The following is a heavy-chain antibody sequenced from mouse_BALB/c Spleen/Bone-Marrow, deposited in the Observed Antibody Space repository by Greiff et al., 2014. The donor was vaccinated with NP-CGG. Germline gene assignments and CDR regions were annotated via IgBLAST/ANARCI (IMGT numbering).Heavy chain of an antibody. D-gene: IGHD2-14*01. CDR2: LSYDGSN. Sequence: EVQLEESGPGLVKPSQSLSLTCSVTGYSITSGYYWNWIRQFPGNILEWMGYLSYDGSNNYNPSLKNRTSITRDTSKNQFFLKLNSVTTEATAAYDCAYYRYDGYFDVWGAGTTVTVSS. V-gene: IGHV3-6*02. CDR1: GYSITSGYY. J-gene: IGHJ1*01. CDR3: AYYRYDGYFDV.